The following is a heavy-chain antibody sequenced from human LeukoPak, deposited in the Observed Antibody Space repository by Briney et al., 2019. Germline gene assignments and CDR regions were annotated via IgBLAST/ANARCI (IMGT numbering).Heavy chain of an antibody. CDR3: ARVLTHYYDSSGYFDY. D-gene: IGHD3-22*01. Sequence: PGGSLRLSCAASGFTSDDYAMHWVRQAPGKGLEWVSGISWNSGSIGYADSVKGRFTISRDNAKNSLYLQMNSLRAEDTALYYCARVLTHYYDSSGYFDYWGQGTLVTVSS. CDR2: ISWNSGSI. CDR1: GFTSDDYA. V-gene: IGHV3-9*02. J-gene: IGHJ4*02.